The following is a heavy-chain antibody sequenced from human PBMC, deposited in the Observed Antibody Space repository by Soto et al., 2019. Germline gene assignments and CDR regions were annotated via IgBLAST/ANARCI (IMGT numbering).Heavy chain of an antibody. Sequence: PGGSLRLSCAASGFTFTSYAMSWVRQAPGKGLEWVSTVSAGGTTTYFADSVKGRFAISGDNSKNTVYPQMNSLRAEDTAVYYCANQYFDYWGPGTLVTVSS. V-gene: IGHV3-23*01. CDR2: VSAGGTTT. CDR1: GFTFTSYA. J-gene: IGHJ4*02. CDR3: ANQYFDY.